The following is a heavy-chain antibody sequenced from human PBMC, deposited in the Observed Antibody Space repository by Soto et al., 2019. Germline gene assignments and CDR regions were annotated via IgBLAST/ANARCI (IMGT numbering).Heavy chain of an antibody. Sequence: EVQLVESGGGLVQPGGSLRLSCAASGFTFSSYAMHWVRQAPGKGLEYVSAISSNGGSTYYANSVKGRFTISRDNSKNTLYLQMGSLRAEAMAVYYCARGIAGSVYGMDVWGQGTTVTVSS. D-gene: IGHD2-15*01. CDR2: ISSNGGST. V-gene: IGHV3-64*01. CDR3: ARGIAGSVYGMDV. CDR1: GFTFSSYA. J-gene: IGHJ6*02.